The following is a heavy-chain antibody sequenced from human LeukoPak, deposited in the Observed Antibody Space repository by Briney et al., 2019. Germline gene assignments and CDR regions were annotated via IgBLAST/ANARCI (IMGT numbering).Heavy chain of an antibody. CDR1: GFTFSSYE. D-gene: IGHD3-9*01. J-gene: IGHJ4*02. CDR2: INRSGNII. V-gene: IGHV3-48*03. CDR3: ARGYDILTNAFDY. Sequence: GSLRLSCAASGFTFSSYEVNCVRQAPGKGLEWVSYINRSGNIIYYADSVKGRFTISRDNAKNSLYLQMNSLRAEDTAVYYCARGYDILTNAFDYWGQGTLVTVSS.